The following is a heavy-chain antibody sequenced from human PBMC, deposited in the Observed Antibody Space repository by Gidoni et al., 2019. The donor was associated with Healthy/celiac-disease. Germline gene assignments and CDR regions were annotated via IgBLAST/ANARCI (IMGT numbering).Heavy chain of an antibody. J-gene: IGHJ4*02. CDR1: GFTLEEYA. CDR2: INWNGGTT. CDR3: ARVLFGYYPYYFDY. D-gene: IGHD3-22*01. V-gene: IGHV3-20*04. Sequence: EVQLVESGGGVVRPGGALRRSCAASGFTLEEYAMSCVRQAPGKGLEWVSCINWNGGTTGYADSVKGRFTISRDNAKNSLYLQMNTLRAEDTALYYCARVLFGYYPYYFDYWGQGTLVTVSS.